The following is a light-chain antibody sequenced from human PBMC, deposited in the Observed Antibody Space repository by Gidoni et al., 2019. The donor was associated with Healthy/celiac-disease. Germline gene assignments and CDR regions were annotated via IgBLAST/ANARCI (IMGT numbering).Light chain of an antibody. V-gene: IGKV3-20*01. CDR1: QSVSSSY. Sequence: EIVLTPSPGTLSLSPGERATLSCRASQSVSSSYLAWYQQKPGQAPRPLIYGASSRATGIPDRFSGSGSGTDFTLTISRLEPEDFAVYYCQQYGSSPLTFGQGTKVEIK. J-gene: IGKJ1*01. CDR3: QQYGSSPLT. CDR2: GAS.